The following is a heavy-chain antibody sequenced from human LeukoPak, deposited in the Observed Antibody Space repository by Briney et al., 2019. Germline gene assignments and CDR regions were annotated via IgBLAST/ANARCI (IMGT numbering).Heavy chain of an antibody. CDR1: GGSFSGYY. D-gene: IGHD6-19*01. J-gene: IGHJ4*02. CDR3: ARRQWLVRCIDY. V-gene: IGHV4-34*01. CDR2: INHSGST. Sequence: SETLSLTCAVYGGSFSGYYWSWIRQPPGKGLEWIGEINHSGSTNYNPSLKSRVTISVDTSKNQFSLKLSSVTAADTAVHYCARRQWLVRCIDYWGQGTLVTVSS.